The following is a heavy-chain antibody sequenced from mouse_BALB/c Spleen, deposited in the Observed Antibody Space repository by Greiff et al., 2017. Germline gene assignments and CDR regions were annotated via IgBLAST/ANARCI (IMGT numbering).Heavy chain of an antibody. CDR1: GFTFSSYA. CDR3: ARVPYYYGSSWYFDV. V-gene: IGHV5-6-5*01. J-gene: IGHJ1*01. D-gene: IGHD1-1*01. CDR2: ISSGGST. Sequence: DVKLVESGGGLVKPGGSLKLSCAASGFTFSSYAMSWVRQTPEKRLEWVASISSGGSTYYPDSVKGRFTISRDNTRNILYLQMSSLRSEDTAMYYCARVPYYYGSSWYFDVWGAGTTVTVSS.